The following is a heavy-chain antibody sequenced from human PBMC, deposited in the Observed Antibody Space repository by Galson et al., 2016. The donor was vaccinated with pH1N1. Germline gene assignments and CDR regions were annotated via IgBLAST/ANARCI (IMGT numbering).Heavy chain of an antibody. J-gene: IGHJ1*01. CDR3: AKDRAVAGIDQYFEH. CDR2: VLFDGGDK. CDR1: GFTFSNYG. V-gene: IGHV3-30*18. D-gene: IGHD6-19*01. Sequence: SLRLSCAASGFTFSNYGIHWVRQAPGKGLEWVAVVLFDGGDKYYSASVKGRFIISRDDSKNTVYLRMNSLRPDDTAVYYCAKDRAVAGIDQYFEHWGQGTLVSVST.